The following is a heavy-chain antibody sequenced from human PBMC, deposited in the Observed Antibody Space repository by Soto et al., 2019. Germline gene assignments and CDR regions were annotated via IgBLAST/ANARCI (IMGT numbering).Heavy chain of an antibody. D-gene: IGHD3-3*01. CDR2: ISGSGGST. Sequence: EVQLLESGGGLVQPGGSLRLSCAASGFTFSSYAMSWVRQAPGKGLEWVSAISGSGGSTYYADSVKGRFTISRDNSKNTLDLQMNSLRAEDTAVYYCAKGSIRFLESTPFDYWGQGTLVTVSS. CDR3: AKGSIRFLESTPFDY. CDR1: GFTFSSYA. V-gene: IGHV3-23*01. J-gene: IGHJ4*02.